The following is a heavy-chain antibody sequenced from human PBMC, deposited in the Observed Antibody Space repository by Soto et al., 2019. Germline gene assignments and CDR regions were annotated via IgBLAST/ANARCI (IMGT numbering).Heavy chain of an antibody. D-gene: IGHD3-22*01. CDR1: GYSFTSYW. J-gene: IGHJ3*02. CDR3: ARFSAHYYDSSGYPMAFDI. Sequence: GESLKISCKGSGYSFTSYWIGWVRQMPGKGLEWIGIIYPGDSDTRYSPSFQGQVTISADKSISTAYLQWSSLKASDTAIYYCARFSAHYYDSSGYPMAFDIWGQGTMVTVSS. V-gene: IGHV5-51*01. CDR2: IYPGDSDT.